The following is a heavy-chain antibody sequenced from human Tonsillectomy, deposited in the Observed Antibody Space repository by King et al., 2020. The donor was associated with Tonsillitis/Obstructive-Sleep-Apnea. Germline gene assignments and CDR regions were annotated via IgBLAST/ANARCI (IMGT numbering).Heavy chain of an antibody. CDR1: GGSFSGHF. CDR2: IDHSGST. D-gene: IGHD2-21*01. CDR3: ARGNPPYSYYGMDV. J-gene: IGHJ6*02. V-gene: IGHV4-34*01. Sequence: QVQLQQWGAGLLKPSETLSLTCAVSGGSFSGHFWSWIRQPPGQGLEWVGEIDHSGSTNYNPSLKSRVTMSVDTVKKHVSLKMTSVTAADTAVYYCARGNPPYSYYGMDVWGQGTTVTVSS.